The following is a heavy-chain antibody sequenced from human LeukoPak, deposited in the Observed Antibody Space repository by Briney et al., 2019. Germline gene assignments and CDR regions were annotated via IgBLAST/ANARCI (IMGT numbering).Heavy chain of an antibody. V-gene: IGHV3-23*01. CDR1: GFTFSSYA. CDR3: AKPLWSGYYNFDY. J-gene: IGHJ4*02. D-gene: IGHD3-3*01. Sequence: GGSLRLSCAASGFTFSSYAMSWVRQAPGKGLEWVSAISGSGGSTYYADSVKGRFTISRDKSKNTLYLQMNSLRAEDTAVYYCAKPLWSGYYNFDYWGQGTLVTVSS. CDR2: ISGSGGST.